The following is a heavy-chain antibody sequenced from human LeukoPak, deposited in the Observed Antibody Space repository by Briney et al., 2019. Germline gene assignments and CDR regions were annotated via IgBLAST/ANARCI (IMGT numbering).Heavy chain of an antibody. D-gene: IGHD2-15*01. CDR2: IYHSGST. Sequence: PSETLSLACTVSGGSISSGGYYWSWIRQPPGKGLEWIGYIYHSGSTYYNPSLKSRVTISVDRSKNQFSLKLSSVTAADTAVYYCARELAVGYRRPEDFQHWGQGTLVTVSS. CDR3: ARELAVGYRRPEDFQH. CDR1: GGSISSGGYY. V-gene: IGHV4-30-2*01. J-gene: IGHJ1*01.